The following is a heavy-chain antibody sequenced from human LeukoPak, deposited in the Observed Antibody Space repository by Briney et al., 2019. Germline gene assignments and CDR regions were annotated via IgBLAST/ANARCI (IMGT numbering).Heavy chain of an antibody. CDR2: ISGSGSST. J-gene: IGHJ4*02. Sequence: GGPLGLSFAASGLTFSSYPMTWVGQAPGKGREGVSAISGSGSSTYYTDSVKGRFTISRGNSKNTLFLQMNSLRVEDTAVYYCTRTRWTSGYYFDYWGQGTLVTVSS. D-gene: IGHD3-22*01. V-gene: IGHV3-23*01. CDR3: TRTRWTSGYYFDY. CDR1: GLTFSSYP.